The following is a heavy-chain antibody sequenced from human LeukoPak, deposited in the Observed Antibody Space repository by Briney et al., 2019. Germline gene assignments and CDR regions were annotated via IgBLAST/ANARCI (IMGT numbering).Heavy chain of an antibody. Sequence: GGSLRLSCAASGFTLSTYWMHWVRQAPGKGLVWVSRIKSDGSTNYADSVKGRFTISRDNAKNTVSLQMNSLRPEDTGVYYCARAPSEIGGYYPEYFRHWGQGTLVTVSS. CDR1: GFTLSTYW. V-gene: IGHV3-74*01. J-gene: IGHJ1*01. CDR2: IKSDGST. D-gene: IGHD3-22*01. CDR3: ARAPSEIGGYYPEYFRH.